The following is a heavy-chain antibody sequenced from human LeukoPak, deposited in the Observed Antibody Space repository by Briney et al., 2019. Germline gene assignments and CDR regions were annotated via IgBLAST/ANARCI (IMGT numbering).Heavy chain of an antibody. Sequence: GGSLRLSCAASGFTFSSYGMPWVRQAPGKGLEWVAVIWYDGSNKYYADSVKGRFTISRDNSKNTLYLQMNSLRAEDTAVYYCAKGGVAAAGSDLYYFDYWGQGTLVTVSS. CDR3: AKGGVAAAGSDLYYFDY. J-gene: IGHJ4*02. CDR2: IWYDGSNK. CDR1: GFTFSSYG. V-gene: IGHV3-33*06. D-gene: IGHD6-13*01.